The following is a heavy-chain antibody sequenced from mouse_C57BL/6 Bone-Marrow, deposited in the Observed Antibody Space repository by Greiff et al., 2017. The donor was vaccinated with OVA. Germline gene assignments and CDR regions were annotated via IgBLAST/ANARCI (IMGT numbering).Heavy chain of an antibody. CDR3: ARILLWYFDY. J-gene: IGHJ2*01. CDR2: INPNNGGT. V-gene: IGHV1-22*01. Sequence: VQLKESGPELVKPGASVKMSCKASGYTFTDYNMHWVKQSHGKSLEWIGYINPNNGGTSYNQKFKGKATLTVNKSSSTAYMELRSLTSEDSAVYYCARILLWYFDYWGQGTTLTVSS. D-gene: IGHD2-1*01. CDR1: GYTFTDYN.